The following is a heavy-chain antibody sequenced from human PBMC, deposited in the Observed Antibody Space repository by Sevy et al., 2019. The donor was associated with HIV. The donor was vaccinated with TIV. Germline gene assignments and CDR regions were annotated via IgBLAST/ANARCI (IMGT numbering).Heavy chain of an antibody. Sequence: ASVKVSCKASGYTFTSYGISWVRQAPGQGLEWMGWISAYNGNTNYAQKLQGRVTMTTDTSTSTAYMELRSLRSDDTAVYYCARDRGDFWSGYYEGDFDYWGQGTLVTVSS. CDR2: ISAYNGNT. D-gene: IGHD3-3*01. CDR1: GYTFTSYG. J-gene: IGHJ4*02. V-gene: IGHV1-18*01. CDR3: ARDRGDFWSGYYEGDFDY.